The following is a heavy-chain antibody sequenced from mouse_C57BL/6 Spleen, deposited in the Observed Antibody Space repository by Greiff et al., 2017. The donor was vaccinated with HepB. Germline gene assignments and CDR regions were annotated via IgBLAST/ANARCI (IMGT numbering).Heavy chain of an antibody. CDR3: ERRGGNYVGAMDY. J-gene: IGHJ4*01. CDR1: GYTFTDYY. V-gene: IGHV1-26*01. Sequence: EVQLQQSGPELVKPGASVKISCKASGYTFTDYYMNWVKQSHGKSLEWIGDINPNNGGTSYNQKFKGKATLTVDKSSSTAYMELRSLTSEDSAVYYCERRGGNYVGAMDYWGQGTSVTVSS. D-gene: IGHD2-1*01. CDR2: INPNNGGT.